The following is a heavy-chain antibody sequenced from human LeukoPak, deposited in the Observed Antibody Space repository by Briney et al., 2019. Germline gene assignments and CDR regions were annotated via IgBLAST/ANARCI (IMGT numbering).Heavy chain of an antibody. V-gene: IGHV1-8*01. CDR2: MNPNSGNT. CDR3: ARGPYCSSTSCYYRGFDY. Sequence: GASVKVSCKASGYTFTSYDINWVRQATGQGLEWMGWMNPNSGNTGYAQKFQGRVTMTRNTSISTAYMELSSLRSEDTAVYYCARGPYCSSTSCYYRGFDYWGQGTLVTVSS. D-gene: IGHD2-2*01. CDR1: GYTFTSYD. J-gene: IGHJ4*02.